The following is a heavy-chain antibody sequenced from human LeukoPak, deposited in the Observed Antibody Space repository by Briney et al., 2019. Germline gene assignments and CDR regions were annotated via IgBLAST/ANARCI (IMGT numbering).Heavy chain of an antibody. CDR1: GGTFSSYA. J-gene: IGHJ4*02. Sequence: SSVKVSCKASGGTFSSYAISWVRQAPGQGLEWMGGIIPIFGTANYAQKFQGRVTITADESTSTAYMELSSLRSEDMAVYYCARDPLAVAGILDYWGQGTLVTVSS. CDR3: ARDPLAVAGILDY. V-gene: IGHV1-69*01. D-gene: IGHD6-19*01. CDR2: IIPIFGTA.